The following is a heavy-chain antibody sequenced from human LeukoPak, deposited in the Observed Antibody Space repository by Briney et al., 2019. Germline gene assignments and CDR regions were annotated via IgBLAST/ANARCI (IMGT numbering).Heavy chain of an antibody. Sequence: ASVKVSCKASGGTFSSYAISWVRQAPGQGLEWMGIINPSGGSTSYAQKFQGRVTVTRDTSTSTVYMELSSLRSEDTAVYYCARGGYSYGYDYWGQGTLVTVSS. CDR1: GGTFSSYA. CDR2: INPSGGST. J-gene: IGHJ4*02. CDR3: ARGGYSYGYDY. D-gene: IGHD5-18*01. V-gene: IGHV1-46*01.